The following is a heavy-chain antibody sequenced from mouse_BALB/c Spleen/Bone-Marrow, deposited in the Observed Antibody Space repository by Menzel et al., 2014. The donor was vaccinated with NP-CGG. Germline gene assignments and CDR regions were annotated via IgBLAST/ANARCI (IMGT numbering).Heavy chain of an antibody. D-gene: IGHD2-5*01. CDR2: ISSGGSYT. Sequence: EVQGVESGGDLVKPGGSLKLSCAASGFTFSSYGMSWVRQTPDKRLEWVATISSGGSYTYYPDSVKGRFTISRGNAKNTLYLQMSSLKSEGTAKYYCTRRPLESNSYFDYWGQGTTLTVSS. CDR1: GFTFSSYG. V-gene: IGHV5-6*01. J-gene: IGHJ2*01. CDR3: TRRPLESNSYFDY.